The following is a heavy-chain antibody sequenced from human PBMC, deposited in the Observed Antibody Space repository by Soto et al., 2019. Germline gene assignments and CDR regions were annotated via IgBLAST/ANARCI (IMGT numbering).Heavy chain of an antibody. J-gene: IGHJ4*02. V-gene: IGHV3-74*01. CDR2: INGAGSST. CDR1: GITFSSNW. Sequence: GGSLRLSCAASGITFSSNWMHWVRQAPGKGLVWVSRINGAGSSTNYATSVEGRFSISRDNAKNTLFLQMNSLRAEDTAVYYCARVGHSSSWPFDYWGQGTLVTVSS. CDR3: ARVGHSSSWPFDY. D-gene: IGHD6-13*01.